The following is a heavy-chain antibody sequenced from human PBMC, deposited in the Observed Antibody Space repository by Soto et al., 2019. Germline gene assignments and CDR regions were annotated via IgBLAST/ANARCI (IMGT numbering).Heavy chain of an antibody. D-gene: IGHD2-21*02. CDR3: ARGPPCGGDCYLFDY. CDR1: GYTFTSYY. J-gene: IGHJ4*02. Sequence: ASVKVSCKASGYTFTSYYMHWVRQAPGQGLEWMAMINPSGGRTNYAQIFQGRVTLTRDTSTGTVDMELSSVTSEDTAIYYCARGPPCGGDCYLFDYWGQGTQVTVSS. V-gene: IGHV1-46*01. CDR2: INPSGGRT.